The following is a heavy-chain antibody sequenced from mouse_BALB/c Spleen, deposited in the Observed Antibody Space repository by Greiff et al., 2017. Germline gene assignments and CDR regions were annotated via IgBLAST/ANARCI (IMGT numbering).Heavy chain of an antibody. CDR2: ISSGSSTI. V-gene: IGHV5-17*02. J-gene: IGHJ3*01. CDR3: ARDGNWFAY. CDR1: GFTFSSFG. D-gene: IGHD2-1*01. Sequence: EVKLMESGGGLVQPGGSRKLSCAASGFTFSSFGMHWVRQAPEKGLEWVAYISSGSSTIYYADTVKGRFTISRDNPKNTLFLQMTSLRSEDTAMYYCARDGNWFAYWGQGTLVTVSA.